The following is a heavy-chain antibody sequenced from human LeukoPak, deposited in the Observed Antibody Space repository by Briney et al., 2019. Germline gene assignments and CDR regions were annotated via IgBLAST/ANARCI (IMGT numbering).Heavy chain of an antibody. J-gene: IGHJ4*02. V-gene: IGHV3-74*01. CDR3: ARSSGYIDY. CDR2: INSDGSTT. CDR1: GFTLSSYW. D-gene: IGHD3-22*01. Sequence: GGSLRVSCAASGFTLSSYWMHWVRQAPGKGLVWVSRINSDGSTTSYADSVKGRFTISRDNAKNTLYLQMNSLRAEDTAVYYCARSSGYIDYWGQGTLVTVSS.